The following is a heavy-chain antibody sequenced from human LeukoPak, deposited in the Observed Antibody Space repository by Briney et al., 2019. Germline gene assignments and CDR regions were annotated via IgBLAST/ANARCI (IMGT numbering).Heavy chain of an antibody. CDR2: IIPIFGTA. Sequence: ASVKVSCKASGGTFSSYAISWVRQAPGQGLEWMGGIIPIFGTANYAQKFQGRVTITADGSTSTAYMELSSLRSEDTAVYYCARGAHYDFWSGYSAFDYWGQGTLVTVSS. CDR3: ARGAHYDFWSGYSAFDY. V-gene: IGHV1-69*13. J-gene: IGHJ4*02. CDR1: GGTFSSYA. D-gene: IGHD3-3*01.